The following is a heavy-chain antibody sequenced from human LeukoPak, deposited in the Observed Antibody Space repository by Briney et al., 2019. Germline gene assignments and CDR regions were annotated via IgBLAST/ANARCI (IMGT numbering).Heavy chain of an antibody. J-gene: IGHJ5*02. CDR3: ARRGSMQYNWFDP. Sequence: GASVKVSCKASGYTFTGYYMHWVRQAPGQGLEWMGWINPNSGGTNYAQKLQGRVTMTTDTSTSTAYMELRSLRSDDTAVYYCARRGSMQYNWFDPWGQGTLVTVSS. D-gene: IGHD3-16*01. CDR2: INPNSGGT. CDR1: GYTFTGYY. V-gene: IGHV1-2*02.